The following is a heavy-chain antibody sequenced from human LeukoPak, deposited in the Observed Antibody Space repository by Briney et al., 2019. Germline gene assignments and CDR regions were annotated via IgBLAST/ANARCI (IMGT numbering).Heavy chain of an antibody. D-gene: IGHD6-19*01. CDR1: GGSISSSSYY. V-gene: IGHV4-39*07. J-gene: IGHJ4*02. CDR2: IYYSGST. Sequence: SETLSLTCTVSGGSISSSSYYWGWIRQPPGKGLEWIGSIYYSGSTYYNPSLKSRVTISVDTSKNQFSLKLSSVTAADTAVYYCARYQWLVQTIDYWGQGTLVTVSS. CDR3: ARYQWLVQTIDY.